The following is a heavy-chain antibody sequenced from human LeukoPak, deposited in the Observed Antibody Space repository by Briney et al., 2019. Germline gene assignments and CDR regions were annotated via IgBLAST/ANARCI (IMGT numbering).Heavy chain of an antibody. Sequence: SETLSLTCTVSGGSISSYYWSWIRQPPGKGLEWIGYIYYSGSTNYNPSLKSRVTISVDTSKNQFSLNLSSVTAADTAVYYCARLIGSGPFDYWGQGTLVTVSS. D-gene: IGHD3-10*01. CDR3: ARLIGSGPFDY. CDR1: GGSISSYY. CDR2: IYYSGST. J-gene: IGHJ4*02. V-gene: IGHV4-59*08.